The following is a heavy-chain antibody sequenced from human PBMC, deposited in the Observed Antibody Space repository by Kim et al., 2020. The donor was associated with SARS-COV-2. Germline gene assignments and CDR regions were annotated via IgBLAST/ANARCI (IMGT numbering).Heavy chain of an antibody. Sequence: SETLSLTCTVSGDSISRSSNYWGWIRQPPGKGLEWIVSINYSGNTYYNPSLKSRVTISVDTSKNQFSLKMRSVTAADTAVYYCARLVSENSAVEYWGQGT. CDR2: INYSGNT. V-gene: IGHV4-39*01. CDR3: ARLVSENSAVEY. CDR1: GDSISRSSNY. J-gene: IGHJ4*02.